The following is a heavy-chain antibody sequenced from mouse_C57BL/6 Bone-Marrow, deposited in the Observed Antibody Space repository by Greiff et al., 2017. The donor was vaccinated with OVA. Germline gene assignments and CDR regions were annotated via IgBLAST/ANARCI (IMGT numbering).Heavy chain of an antibody. J-gene: IGHJ3*01. CDR3: ASLYYGSSFAY. D-gene: IGHD1-1*01. Sequence: EVKLVESEGGLVQPGSSMKLSCTASGFTFSDYYMAWVRQVPEKGLEWVANINYDGSSTYYLDSLKSRFIISRDNAKNILYLQMSSLKSEDTATYYCASLYYGSSFAYWGQGTLVTVSA. CDR2: INYDGSST. CDR1: GFTFSDYY. V-gene: IGHV5-16*01.